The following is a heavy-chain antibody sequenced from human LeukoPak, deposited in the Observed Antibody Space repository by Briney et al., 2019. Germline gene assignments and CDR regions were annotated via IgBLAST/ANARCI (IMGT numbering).Heavy chain of an antibody. CDR2: IWYDGSNK. V-gene: IGHV3-33*01. Sequence: PGGSLRLSCAASGFTFSSYGMHWVRQAPGKGLEWVAVIWYDGSNKYYADSVKGRFTISRDNSQNTLYLQMNSLRAEDTAVYYCARDQTTVSTDLDYCGQGTLVTVSS. CDR1: GFTFSSYG. D-gene: IGHD4-17*01. J-gene: IGHJ4*02. CDR3: ARDQTTVSTDLDY.